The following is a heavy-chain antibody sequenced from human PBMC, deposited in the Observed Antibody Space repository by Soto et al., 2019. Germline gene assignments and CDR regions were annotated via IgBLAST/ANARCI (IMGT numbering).Heavy chain of an antibody. Sequence: SETLSLTCAVSGASISGGGNSWNWIRQPPGKGLEWIGYVHHTGSTYYTPSLKSRVTISLDRSKNQFSLKLTSVTAAYTAVYYLARTDVYTSQGDYFDFWGQGALVTVSS. D-gene: IGHD1-20*01. CDR2: VHHTGST. CDR3: ARTDVYTSQGDYFDF. CDR1: GASISGGGNS. J-gene: IGHJ4*02. V-gene: IGHV4-30-2*01.